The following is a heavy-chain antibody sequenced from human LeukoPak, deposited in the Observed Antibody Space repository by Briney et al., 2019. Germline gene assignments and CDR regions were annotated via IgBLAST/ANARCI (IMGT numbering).Heavy chain of an antibody. V-gene: IGHV3-21*01. J-gene: IGHJ4*02. CDR2: ISVRSNYI. CDR1: GYTFSSYS. D-gene: IGHD3-22*01. CDR3: VRLRRNSDTSGFYYYYDF. Sequence: GGSLRLSCLASGYTFSSYSINWVRQAPGKGLEWVSSISVRSNYIYYADSVRGRFRISRDDARDSLFLEMNSLRAEGTAVYYCVRLRRNSDTSGFYYYYDFWGQGTLVTVSS.